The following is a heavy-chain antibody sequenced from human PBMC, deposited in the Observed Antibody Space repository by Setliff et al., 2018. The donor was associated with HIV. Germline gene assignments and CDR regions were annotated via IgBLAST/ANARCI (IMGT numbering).Heavy chain of an antibody. D-gene: IGHD5-12*01. V-gene: IGHV4-39*01. Sequence: SETLSLTCTVSGGSFSSSSYYWGWFRQPPGKGLEWIGAIYYTENTYYNPSLKSRVTMSVDTSKNQFSLKLRSVTAADTAVYFCATLRWLRSKHSDYWGQGILVTVSS. CDR3: ATLRWLRSKHSDY. J-gene: IGHJ4*01. CDR1: GGSFSSSSYY. CDR2: IYYTENT.